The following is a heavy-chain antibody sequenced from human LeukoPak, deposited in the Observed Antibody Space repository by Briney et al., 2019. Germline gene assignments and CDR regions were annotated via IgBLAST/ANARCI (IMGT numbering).Heavy chain of an antibody. D-gene: IGHD4-23*01. Sequence: GGSLRLSCAASGFTFSSYSMNWVRQAPGKGLEWVSSISSSSSYIYYADSVKGRFTISRDNAKNSLYLQMNSLRAEDTAVYYCTADFGGTDNAFDLWGQGTMVTVSS. CDR3: TADFGGTDNAFDL. V-gene: IGHV3-21*01. CDR1: GFTFSSYS. J-gene: IGHJ3*01. CDR2: ISSSSSYI.